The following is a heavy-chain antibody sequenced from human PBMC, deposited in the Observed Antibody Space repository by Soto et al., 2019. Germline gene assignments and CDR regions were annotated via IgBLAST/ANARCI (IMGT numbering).Heavy chain of an antibody. Sequence: ASVKVSCKVSGYTLTELSMHWVRQAPGKGLEWMGGFDPEDGETIYAQNFQGRVTMTEDTSTDTAYMELSSLRSEDTAVYYCATDFRIAAAGYFDYWGQGTLVTVSS. D-gene: IGHD6-13*01. J-gene: IGHJ4*02. CDR3: ATDFRIAAAGYFDY. CDR1: GYTLTELS. V-gene: IGHV1-24*01. CDR2: FDPEDGET.